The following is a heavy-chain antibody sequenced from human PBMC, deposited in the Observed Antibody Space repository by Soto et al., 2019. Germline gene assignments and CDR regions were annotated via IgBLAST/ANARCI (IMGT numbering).Heavy chain of an antibody. V-gene: IGHV1-18*01. J-gene: IGHJ3*01. CDR1: GYTFSTYG. CDR2: INPFKGDT. D-gene: IGHD2-2*02. Sequence: ASGKVSCKASGYTFSTYGITWVRQAPGQGLDWMGWINPFKGDTNSAARFQDRVTMTTDTSTRTAYMELRSLRSDDTAVYYCARVKVPAAILGAFDLWGQGTLVTVSS. CDR3: ARVKVPAAILGAFDL.